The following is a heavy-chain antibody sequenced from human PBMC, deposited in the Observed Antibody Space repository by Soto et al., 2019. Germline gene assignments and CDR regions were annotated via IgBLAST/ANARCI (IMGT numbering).Heavy chain of an antibody. J-gene: IGHJ4*01. CDR1: GFTFSSYG. V-gene: IGHV3-33*01. Sequence: PGGSLRLSCAASGFTFSSYGRRWVRQAPGKELEEVAGIWYDGSNKYYADSVKGRFTISRDNSKNKLYLQMNSLRAEDTAVYYWAIDSEDMVAATFYYFDYWGQGNLVTVSS. D-gene: IGHD5-12*01. CDR3: AIDSEDMVAATFYYFDY. CDR2: IWYDGSNK.